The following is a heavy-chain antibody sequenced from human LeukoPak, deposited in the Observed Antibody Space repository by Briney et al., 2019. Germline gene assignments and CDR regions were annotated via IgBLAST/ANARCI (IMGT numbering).Heavy chain of an antibody. Sequence: GGSLRLSCAASGFTFSSYSMNWVRQAPGKGPEWVSSISSSSSYIYYADSVKGRFTISRDNAKNSLYLQMNSLRAEDTAVYYCARVAAVGATLFYFDYWGQGTLVTVSS. D-gene: IGHD1-26*01. V-gene: IGHV3-21*01. CDR1: GFTFSSYS. J-gene: IGHJ4*02. CDR3: ARVAAVGATLFYFDY. CDR2: ISSSSSYI.